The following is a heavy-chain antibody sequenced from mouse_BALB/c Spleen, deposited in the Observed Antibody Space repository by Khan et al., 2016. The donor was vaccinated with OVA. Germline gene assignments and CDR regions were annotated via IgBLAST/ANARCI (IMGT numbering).Heavy chain of an antibody. V-gene: IGHV1S135*01. CDR1: GYSFASYY. CDR2: IDPFSGGT. J-gene: IGHJ3*01. CDR3: TRHGYVAWFTY. Sequence: IQLVQSGPELMKPGASVKISCKASGYSFASYYIHWVMQSPGKSLEWIGYIDPFSGGTTYNQKFKGKATLTVDKSSSTAYIHLSSLTSEDSAVYCCTRHGYVAWFTYWGQGTLVTVSA. D-gene: IGHD2-2*01.